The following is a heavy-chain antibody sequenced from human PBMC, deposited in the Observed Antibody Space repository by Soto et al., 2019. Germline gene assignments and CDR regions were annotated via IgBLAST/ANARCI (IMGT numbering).Heavy chain of an antibody. CDR1: GYTFSSDC. Sequence: PAETLYLSCNVSGYTFSSDCYSWSCLRPPQGLEWRGIIYPGDSDTRYSPSLQGQVTISDDKSISTAYLQWSSLQASDTAMYYCARHLNCGSACLYGMDVWGQGTTVTVSS. J-gene: IGHJ6*02. D-gene: IGHD2-21*02. CDR3: ARHLNCGSACLYGMDV. CDR2: IYPGDSDT. V-gene: IGHV5-51*01.